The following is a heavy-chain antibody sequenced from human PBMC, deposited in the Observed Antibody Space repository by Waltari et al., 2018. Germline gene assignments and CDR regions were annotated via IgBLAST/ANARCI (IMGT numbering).Heavy chain of an antibody. D-gene: IGHD1-26*01. V-gene: IGHV1-2*06. J-gene: IGHJ3*02. CDR1: GYRFTDTT. Sequence: QVTLVQSGAEVTKHGASVEVSCKASGYRFTDTTMNWVRQSPGQGLGWMGRSNPNRGGTNYAQQFQGRVTITRDTSISTAYMELSRLRSDDTAVYYCAMSSGSGPRVVEAFDIWGQGTMVTVSS. CDR3: AMSSGSGPRVVEAFDI. CDR2: SNPNRGGT.